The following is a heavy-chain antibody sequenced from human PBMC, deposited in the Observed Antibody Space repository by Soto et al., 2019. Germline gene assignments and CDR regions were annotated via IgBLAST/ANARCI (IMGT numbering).Heavy chain of an antibody. J-gene: IGHJ3*02. D-gene: IGHD3-9*01. CDR1: GYTFTSYG. CDR3: ARDRPEYDILTAPTI. CDR2: ISAYNGNT. V-gene: IGHV1-18*01. Sequence: ALVKVSCKASGYTFTSYGISWVRQAPGQGLEWMGWISAYNGNTNYAQKLQGRVTMTTDTSTSTAYMELRSLRSDDTAVYYCARDRPEYDILTAPTIWGQGTMVTVSS.